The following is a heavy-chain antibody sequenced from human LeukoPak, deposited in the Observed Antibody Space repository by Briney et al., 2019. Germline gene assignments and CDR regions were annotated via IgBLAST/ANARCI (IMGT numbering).Heavy chain of an antibody. J-gene: IGHJ3*02. CDR1: GGSISSSSYY. CDR3: ARSIRWFGELLIDDAFDI. CDR2: IYYSGST. V-gene: IGHV4-39*07. Sequence: PSETLSLTCTVPGGSISSSSYYWGWIRQPPGKGLEWIGSIYYSGSTYYNPSLKSRVTISVDTSKNQFSLKLSSVTAADTAVYYCARSIRWFGELLIDDAFDIWGQGTMVTVSS. D-gene: IGHD3-10*01.